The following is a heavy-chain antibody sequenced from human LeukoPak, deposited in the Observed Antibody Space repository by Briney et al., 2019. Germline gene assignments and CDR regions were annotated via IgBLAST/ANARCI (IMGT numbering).Heavy chain of an antibody. CDR1: GGSISSSSYY. CDR2: IYNSGST. J-gene: IGHJ4*02. D-gene: IGHD3-3*01. V-gene: IGHV4-39*01. CDR3: ATNYDEFDY. Sequence: PSETLSLTCTVSGGSISSSSYYWRWIRQPPGKGLEWIGSIYNSGSTYYNPSLKSRVTISVDTSKNQFSLKLSSVTAADTAVYYCATNYDEFDYWGQGTLVTVSS.